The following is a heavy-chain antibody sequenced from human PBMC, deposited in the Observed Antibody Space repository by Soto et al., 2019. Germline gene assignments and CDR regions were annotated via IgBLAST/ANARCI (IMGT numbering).Heavy chain of an antibody. CDR3: AREHVLRYFDWLLYEGYFDY. J-gene: IGHJ4*02. Sequence: EVQLVESGGGLVQPGGSLRLSCAASGFTFSSYWMSWVRQAPGKGLEWVANIKQDGSEKYYVDSVKGRFTISRDNAKNSLYLQMNRLRAEDTAVYYCAREHVLRYFDWLLYEGYFDYWGQGTLVTVSS. CDR2: IKQDGSEK. CDR1: GFTFSSYW. V-gene: IGHV3-7*01. D-gene: IGHD3-9*01.